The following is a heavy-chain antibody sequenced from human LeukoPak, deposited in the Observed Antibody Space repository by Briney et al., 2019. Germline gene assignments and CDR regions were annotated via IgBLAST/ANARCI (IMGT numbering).Heavy chain of an antibody. J-gene: IGHJ3*02. CDR1: GYTFTGYY. Sequence: ASVKVSCKASGYTFTGYYMHWVRQAPGQGLEWMGWINPNSGGTNYAQKFQGRVTMTRDMSTSTVYMELSSLRSEDTAVYYCARPYYYDSSGYSDAFDIWGQGTMVTVSS. CDR3: ARPYYYDSSGYSDAFDI. CDR2: INPNSGGT. V-gene: IGHV1-2*02. D-gene: IGHD3-22*01.